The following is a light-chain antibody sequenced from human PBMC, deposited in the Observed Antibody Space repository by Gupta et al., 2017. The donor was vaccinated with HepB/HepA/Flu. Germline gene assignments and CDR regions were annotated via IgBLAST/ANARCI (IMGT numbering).Light chain of an antibody. CDR1: SDNVGNQG. CDR2: RNN. V-gene: IGLV10-54*04. CDR3: SAWDSSRSAWV. Sequence: QAGLTQPPSVSKGLRQTATLTCTGNSDNVGNQGVAWLQQHQGHPPKLLSYRNNNRPPGISERFSASRSGNTASLTITGLQPEDEADYYCSAWDSSRSAWVFGGGTKLTVL. J-gene: IGLJ3*02.